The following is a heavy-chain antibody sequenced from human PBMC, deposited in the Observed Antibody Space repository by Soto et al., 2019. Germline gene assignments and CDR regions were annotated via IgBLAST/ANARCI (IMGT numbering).Heavy chain of an antibody. J-gene: IGHJ3*02. CDR2: INVYNSRT. V-gene: IGHV1-18*01. CDR1: GNSFTSNA. Sequence: ASGKLSCKASGNSFTSNAIRWVRQASGRGLEWMAWINVYNSRTNYAQNLQGRVTLTTDTSTTTVYMDLRSLRSDDTAVYYSRSKVVHYDYQVHSRVIWS. CDR3: RSKVVHYDYQVHSRVI. D-gene: IGHD3-16*01.